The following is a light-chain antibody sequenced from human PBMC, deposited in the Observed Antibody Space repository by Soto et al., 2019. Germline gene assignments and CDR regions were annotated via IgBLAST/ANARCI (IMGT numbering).Light chain of an antibody. Sequence: QSVLTQPPSVSGSPGQSVTISCTGTSRDVGAYDYVSWYQQHPGKAPKLIIYDVSQRPSGVPDRFSGSKSGNTASLTISGLQADDETDYYCCSYAGSYTLEVFGGGTKVTVL. CDR2: DVS. J-gene: IGLJ2*01. CDR3: CSYAGSYTLEV. CDR1: SRDVGAYDY. V-gene: IGLV2-11*01.